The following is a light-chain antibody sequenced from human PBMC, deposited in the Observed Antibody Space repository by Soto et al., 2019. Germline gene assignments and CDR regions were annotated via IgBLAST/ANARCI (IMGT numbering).Light chain of an antibody. Sequence: ETVMTQSPATLSVSPWERATLSFSASQSVSSKLAWYQQKPGQAPRLLIYGASTRATGIPARFSGSGSGTEFTLTISSLQSEDFAVYYCQQYNNWPPITFGQGTRLEIK. CDR2: GAS. V-gene: IGKV3-15*01. CDR1: QSVSSK. CDR3: QQYNNWPPIT. J-gene: IGKJ5*01.